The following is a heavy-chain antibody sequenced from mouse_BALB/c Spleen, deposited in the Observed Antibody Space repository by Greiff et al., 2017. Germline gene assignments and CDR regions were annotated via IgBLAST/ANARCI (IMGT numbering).Heavy chain of an antibody. CDR2: IWGDGST. CDR1: GFSLTGYG. J-gene: IGHJ3*01. D-gene: IGHD2-4*01. Sequence: QVQLKESGPGLVAPSQSLSITCTVSGFSLTGYGVNWVRQPPGKGLEWLGMIWGDGSTDYNSALKSRLSISKDNSKSQVFLKMNSLQTDDTARYYCARDYRDYDSWFAYWGQGTLVTVSA. V-gene: IGHV2-6-7*01. CDR3: ARDYRDYDSWFAY.